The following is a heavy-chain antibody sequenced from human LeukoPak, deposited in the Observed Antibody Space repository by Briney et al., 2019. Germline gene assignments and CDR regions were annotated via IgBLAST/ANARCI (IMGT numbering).Heavy chain of an antibody. V-gene: IGHV4-34*01. Sequence: PETLSLTCAVYGGSFSGYYWSWIRPPPGKGLEWIGEINHSGRTNYNPSLKSRVTISVDTSKNQFSLKLSSVTATDTAVYYCARGRRYDRMRGGSRYRGSAFDIWGQGTMVTVSS. D-gene: IGHD3-22*01. CDR3: ARGRRYDRMRGGSRYRGSAFDI. CDR2: INHSGRT. CDR1: GGSFSGYY. J-gene: IGHJ3*02.